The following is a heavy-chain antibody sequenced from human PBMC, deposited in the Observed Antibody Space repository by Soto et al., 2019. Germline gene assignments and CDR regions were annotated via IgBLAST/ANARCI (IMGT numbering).Heavy chain of an antibody. CDR2: ISNDGSEK. V-gene: IGHV3-30*18. CDR3: AKVSSDRGYYFFAMDV. D-gene: IGHD3-10*01. CDR1: GFTFSRYG. J-gene: IGHJ6*02. Sequence: QVQLVESGGGVVQPGRSLRLSCAASGFTFSRYGMHWVRQAPGKGLEWVAVISNDGSEKYYGDFLKGRFTISRDNSKKPLYLQMNSLRAEDTAVYYCAKVSSDRGYYFFAMDVWGRGITITVSS.